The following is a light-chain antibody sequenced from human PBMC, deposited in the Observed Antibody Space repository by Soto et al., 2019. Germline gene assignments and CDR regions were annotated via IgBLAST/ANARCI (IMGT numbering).Light chain of an antibody. Sequence: QSVLTQPPSVSGVPGQRVTISCAGSSSNIGAGFNVHWYQQFPGTAPRLLIYNNNNRPSGVPDRFSGSKSGSSASLAITGLQADDEADYYCQSYDTSFMHSAVLGG. CDR2: NNN. J-gene: IGLJ3*02. CDR3: QSYDTSFMHSAV. CDR1: SSNIGAGFN. V-gene: IGLV1-40*01.